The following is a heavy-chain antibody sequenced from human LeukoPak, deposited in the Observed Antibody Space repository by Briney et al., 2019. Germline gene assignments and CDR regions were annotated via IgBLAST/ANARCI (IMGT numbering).Heavy chain of an antibody. CDR2: ISGSGSNT. D-gene: IGHD1-14*01. J-gene: IGHJ6*03. Sequence: GGTLRLSCATSGFTFTTYGMIWVRQAPGKGLEWVLGISGSGSNTYYADSVKGRFISSRDSSKKTVYLQMNSLRAEDTAVYYCAKNGEPHYYMDVLGKGTTVTVSS. V-gene: IGHV3-23*01. CDR3: AKNGEPHYYMDV. CDR1: GFTFTTYG.